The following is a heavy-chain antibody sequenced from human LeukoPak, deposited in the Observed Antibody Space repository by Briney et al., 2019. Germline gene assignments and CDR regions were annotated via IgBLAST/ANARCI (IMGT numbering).Heavy chain of an antibody. V-gene: IGHV3-30*18. Sequence: GRSLRLSCAPSGFTFSSYGMHWVRQAPGKGLEWVALISYDGSNKYYADSVKGRFTISRDNSKNTLYLQMNSLRAEDTAVYYCAKDGGGYYYGSGSNYNVPTWFDYWGQGTLVTVSS. J-gene: IGHJ4*02. CDR1: GFTFSSYG. CDR3: AKDGGGYYYGSGSNYNVPTWFDY. D-gene: IGHD3-10*01. CDR2: ISYDGSNK.